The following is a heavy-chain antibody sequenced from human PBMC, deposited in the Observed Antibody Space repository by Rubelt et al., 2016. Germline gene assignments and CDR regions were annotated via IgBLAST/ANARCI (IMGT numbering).Heavy chain of an antibody. CDR2: IYYSGST. V-gene: IGHV4-34*01. CDR1: GGSFSGYY. D-gene: IGHD2-2*01. J-gene: IGHJ6*02. Sequence: QVQLQQWGAGLLKPSETLSLTCAVYGGSFSGYYWGWIRQPPGKGLEWIGSIYYSGSTYYNPSLKSGVTISVDTAKNQFSLKLSSVTAADTAVYYCARPRADRLDQLLGYDYGMDVWGQGTTVTVSS. CDR3: ARPRADRLDQLLGYDYGMDV.